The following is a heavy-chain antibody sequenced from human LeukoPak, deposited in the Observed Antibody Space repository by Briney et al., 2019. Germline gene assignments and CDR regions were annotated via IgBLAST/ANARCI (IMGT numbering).Heavy chain of an antibody. V-gene: IGHV3-74*01. J-gene: IGHJ4*02. CDR2: IKSDGGT. D-gene: IGHD1-1*01. CDR1: GFTFSTYW. CDR3: AKRNWNDDTGC. Sequence: GGSLRLSCAASGFTFSTYWMHWVRQAPGKGLVWVSRIKSDGGTNYADSVKGRFTISTDNSKNTLYLQMNSLRAEDTAVYYCAKRNWNDDTGCWGQGTLVTVSS.